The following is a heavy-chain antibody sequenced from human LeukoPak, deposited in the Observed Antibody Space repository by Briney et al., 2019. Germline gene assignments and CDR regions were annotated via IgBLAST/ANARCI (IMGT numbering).Heavy chain of an antibody. CDR2: VYYNGIT. Sequence: PSETLSLTCTVSGVSISSYFWSWIRQPPGKGPEWIGYVYYNGITNYNPSLKSRVSISLDTSKNQFSLKLNSVIAADTAVYYCASQLGGTTFHWGQGTLVTVSS. D-gene: IGHD1-1*01. CDR3: ASQLGGTTFH. J-gene: IGHJ4*02. V-gene: IGHV4-59*01. CDR1: GVSISSYF.